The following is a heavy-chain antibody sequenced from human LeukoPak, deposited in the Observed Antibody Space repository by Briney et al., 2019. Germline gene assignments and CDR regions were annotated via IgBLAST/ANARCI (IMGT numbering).Heavy chain of an antibody. CDR2: IYYRGST. D-gene: IGHD5-18*01. Sequence: PSETLSLTCTVSGGSISSYYWSWIRQPPGKGLEWIGYIYYRGSTNYNPSLKSRVTISVDTSKNQFSLKLSSVTAADTAVYYCARDYVVDTAMVDDYYYYGMDVWGQGTTVTVSS. CDR1: GGSISSYY. V-gene: IGHV4-59*01. J-gene: IGHJ6*02. CDR3: ARDYVVDTAMVDDYYYYGMDV.